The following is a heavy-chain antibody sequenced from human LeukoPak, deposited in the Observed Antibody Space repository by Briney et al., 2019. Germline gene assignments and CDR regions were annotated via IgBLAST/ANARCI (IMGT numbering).Heavy chain of an antibody. V-gene: IGHV3-7*01. Sequence: GGSLRHSCAASGFTFSSYWMSWVRQAPGKGLEWVANIKQDGSEKYYVESVKGRFTISRDNDKNSLFLQMTSLRAEDTAVYYCARVGGRYSPLGYWGQGTLVTVSS. CDR3: ARVGGRYSPLGY. CDR2: IKQDGSEK. CDR1: GFTFSSYW. J-gene: IGHJ4*02. D-gene: IGHD3-16*02.